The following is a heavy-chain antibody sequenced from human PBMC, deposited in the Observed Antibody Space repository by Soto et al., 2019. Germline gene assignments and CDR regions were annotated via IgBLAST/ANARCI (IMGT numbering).Heavy chain of an antibody. CDR1: GFTFSYFY. CDR3: VRGGGGGQFDS. J-gene: IGHJ4*02. V-gene: IGHV3-11*06. CDR2: ISPKSNYR. D-gene: IGHD2-21*01. Sequence: GGSLRRSCEASGFTFSYFYMSGIRQAPGKGLEWLSYISPKSNYREYAESVKGRHTISRDNAKNSLSLQMNSLRVEDTAVYYCVRGGGGGQFDSWGQGALVTVSS.